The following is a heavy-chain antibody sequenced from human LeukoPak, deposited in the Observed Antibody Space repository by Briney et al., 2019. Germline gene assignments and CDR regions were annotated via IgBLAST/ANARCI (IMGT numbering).Heavy chain of an antibody. CDR3: TTQSRGGDGYKIDY. CDR2: IKRKTDGGTT. CDR1: GFTFSNAL. Sequence: GGSLRLSCAASGFTFSNALMSWVRPAPGKGLEWVGRIKRKTDGGTTDYAAPVKGRFTISRDDSKNTLYLQMSSLKTEDTAVYYCTTQSRGGDGYKIDYWGQGTLVTVSS. J-gene: IGHJ4*02. D-gene: IGHD5-24*01. V-gene: IGHV3-15*01.